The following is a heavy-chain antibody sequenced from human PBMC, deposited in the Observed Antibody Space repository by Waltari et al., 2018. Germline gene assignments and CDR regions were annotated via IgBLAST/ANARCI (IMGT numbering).Heavy chain of an antibody. CDR1: GGSIRSHY. CDR2: IYSSGST. CDR3: ARVRYSFGFPFDY. D-gene: IGHD5-18*01. J-gene: IGHJ4*02. V-gene: IGHV4-59*11. Sequence: QVRLQESGPGLVRPSETLSLTCTVSGGSIRSHYWSWIRQPPGKGLEWIGYIYSSGSTNLNPSLKSRVNISLDTSKNQFSLRLTSVTPADTAVYYCARVRYSFGFPFDYWGQGTLVTVSS.